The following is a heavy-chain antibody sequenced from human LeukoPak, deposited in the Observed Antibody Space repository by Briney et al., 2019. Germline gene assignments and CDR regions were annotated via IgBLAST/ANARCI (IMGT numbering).Heavy chain of an antibody. CDR1: GGSVSNTDYY. D-gene: IGHD3-22*01. J-gene: IGHJ5*02. Sequence: PSETLSLTCSVSGGSVSNTDYYWSWIRQPAGKGLEWIGRIYTTGSANYNPSLKSRVTISIDTSKNQFSLKLSSVTATDTAVYYCARDPGHYDGSGYYSSWFDPWGQGTLVTVSS. V-gene: IGHV4-61*02. CDR3: ARDPGHYDGSGYYSSWFDP. CDR2: IYTTGSA.